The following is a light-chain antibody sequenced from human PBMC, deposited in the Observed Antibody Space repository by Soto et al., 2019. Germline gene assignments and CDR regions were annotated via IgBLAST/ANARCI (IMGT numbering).Light chain of an antibody. CDR1: QSISTW. Sequence: DIQMTQSPSTLSASVGDRVTITCRASQSISTWLAWYQQKPGKAPKVLIYKASSLERGVPSRFTGSGSGTEFTLTISSLQPDDFATYYCQQYNSYSRMYTFGQGTKLEIK. J-gene: IGKJ2*01. CDR2: KAS. V-gene: IGKV1-5*03. CDR3: QQYNSYSRMYT.